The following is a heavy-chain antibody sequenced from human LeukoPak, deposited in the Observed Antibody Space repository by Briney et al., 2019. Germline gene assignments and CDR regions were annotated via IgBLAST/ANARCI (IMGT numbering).Heavy chain of an antibody. J-gene: IGHJ2*01. V-gene: IGHV4-59*01. CDR1: GGPISSYY. Sequence: KPSETLSLTCTVPGGPISSYYWSWIRQPPGKGLEWIGYIYYSGSTNYNPSLKSRVAMSVGPSTNQCSLKPSCVTAADTAVYSCARVRGHYDILTGYYGPYWYFDLWGRGTLVTVS. CDR3: ARVRGHYDILTGYYGPYWYFDL. CDR2: IYYSGST. D-gene: IGHD3-9*01.